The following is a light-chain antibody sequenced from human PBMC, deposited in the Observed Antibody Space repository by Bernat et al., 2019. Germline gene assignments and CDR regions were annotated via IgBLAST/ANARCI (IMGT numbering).Light chain of an antibody. CDR3: MQVLETPFT. J-gene: IGKJ3*01. CDR1: KTFFNSMGKNY. Sequence: IVVIHPPVSLSVTLGEPPPTSGRPTKTFFNSMGKNYLDGSVQKQGKPHQSLTNWTSIRASGVTDRFSGSGSGTDFTLTISRVEADDVGVYYCMQVLETPFTFGPGTRVDIK. CDR2: WTS. V-gene: IGKV2-28*01.